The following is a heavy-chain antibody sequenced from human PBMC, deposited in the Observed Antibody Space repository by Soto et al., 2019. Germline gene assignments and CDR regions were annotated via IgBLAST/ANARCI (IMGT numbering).Heavy chain of an antibody. V-gene: IGHV3-72*01. J-gene: IGHJ4*02. CDR2: TRDKTNSYTT. CDR3: ARATVGTYYFDY. Sequence: EVQLVESGGGLVQPGGSLRLSCAASGFTFSDHYMDWVRQAPGKGLEWVGRTRDKTNSYTTEYAASVKGRFTISGDDSKSSLYLQMNSLKTEDTAVYYCARATVGTYYFDYWGQGTLVTVSS. D-gene: IGHD3-16*01. CDR1: GFTFSDHY.